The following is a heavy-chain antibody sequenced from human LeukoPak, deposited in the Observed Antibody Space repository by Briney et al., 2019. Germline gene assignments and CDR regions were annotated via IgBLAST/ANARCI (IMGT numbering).Heavy chain of an antibody. V-gene: IGHV3-53*01. CDR3: ARVYGDYERVGAFGI. CDR2: IYSGGST. CDR1: GFTVSSNY. Sequence: SGGSLRLSCAASGFTVSSNYMSWVRQAPGKGLEWVSVIYSGGSTYYADSVKGRFTISRDNSKNTLYLQMNSLRAEDTAVYYCARVYGDYERVGAFGIWGRGTMVTVSS. J-gene: IGHJ3*02. D-gene: IGHD4-17*01.